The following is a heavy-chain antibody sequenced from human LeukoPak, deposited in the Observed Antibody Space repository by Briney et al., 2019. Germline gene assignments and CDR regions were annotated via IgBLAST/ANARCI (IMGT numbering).Heavy chain of an antibody. V-gene: IGHV5-10-1*01. D-gene: IGHD3-10*01. CDR1: GYSFTSYW. Sequence: GESLRISCKGSGYSFTSYWISWVRQMPGKGLEWMGRIDPSDSYTNYSPSFQGHVTISADKSISTAYLQWSSLKASDTAMYYCARHGSYYYGSGSKKYNWFDPWGQGTLVTVSS. CDR2: IDPSDSYT. CDR3: ARHGSYYYGSGSKKYNWFDP. J-gene: IGHJ5*02.